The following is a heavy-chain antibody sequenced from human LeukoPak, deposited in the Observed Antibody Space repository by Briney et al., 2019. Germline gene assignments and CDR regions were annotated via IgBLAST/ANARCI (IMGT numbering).Heavy chain of an antibody. J-gene: IGHJ5*02. D-gene: IGHD4-17*01. Sequence: SETLSLTCTVSGGSISSYYWSWIRQPPGKGLEWIGYIYYSGSTNYNPSLKRRDTISVDTSKNQFSLKLSSVTAADTAVYYCARANGDYVGGYWFDPWGQGTLVTVSS. CDR1: GGSISSYY. V-gene: IGHV4-59*01. CDR2: IYYSGST. CDR3: ARANGDYVGGYWFDP.